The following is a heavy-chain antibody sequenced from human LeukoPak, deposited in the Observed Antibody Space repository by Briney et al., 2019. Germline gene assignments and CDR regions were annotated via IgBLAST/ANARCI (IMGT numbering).Heavy chain of an antibody. CDR1: GFSFSDYG. CDR3: AKVPLRAAYTAFDY. J-gene: IGHJ4*02. Sequence: GGSLRLSCAASGFSFSDYGMHWVRQAPGKGLEWVAFIRYDGRNQDYADSVKGRFTISRDNSKNTLYLQMNSLRPEDTAVYYCAKVPLRAAYTAFDYWGQGTLVTVPS. V-gene: IGHV3-30*02. D-gene: IGHD5-18*01. CDR2: IRYDGRNQ.